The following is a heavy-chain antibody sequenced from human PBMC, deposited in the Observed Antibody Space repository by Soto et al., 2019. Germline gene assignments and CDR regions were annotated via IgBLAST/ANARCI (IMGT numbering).Heavy chain of an antibody. Sequence: PGGSLRLSCAASGFSFGNYAMNWVRQAPGKGLGWVSGLSGSGTSTYYADSVKGRFTISRNNSRDTLFLQMNSLTADDTAVYYCAKATTNGGWFNPFDSWGQGALVTVSS. D-gene: IGHD6-19*01. V-gene: IGHV3-23*01. J-gene: IGHJ4*02. CDR2: LSGSGTST. CDR1: GFSFGNYA. CDR3: AKATTNGGWFNPFDS.